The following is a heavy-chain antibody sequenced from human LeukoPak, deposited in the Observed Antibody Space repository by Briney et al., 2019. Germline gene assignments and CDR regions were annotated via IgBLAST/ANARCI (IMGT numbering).Heavy chain of an antibody. J-gene: IGHJ6*03. CDR2: IGSSNTI. D-gene: IGHD2-21*01. Sequence: PGGSLRLSCAASGFTFSSYAMSWIRQAPGKGLEWLSYIGSSNTIYSADSVKGRFTISRDNSQNTLYLQMNGLRAEDTAVYYCAKVPGHTFYYYYYLDVWGKGTTVTVSS. V-gene: IGHV3-23*01. CDR1: GFTFSSYA. CDR3: AKVPGHTFYYYYYLDV.